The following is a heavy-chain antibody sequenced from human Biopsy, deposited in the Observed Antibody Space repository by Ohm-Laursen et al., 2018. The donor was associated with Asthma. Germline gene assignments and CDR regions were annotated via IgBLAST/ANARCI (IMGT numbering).Heavy chain of an antibody. V-gene: IGHV3-21*01. CDR1: GFELRDYT. Sequence: SLRLSCTASGFELRDYTMNWVRQAPGKGLEWVASISSLSRYIYHATSLRGRFTISRDNAKRSLYLQMDSLRGDDTAVYYCSRDFTIGSGSPFHFWGRGTLVTVSS. CDR3: SRDFTIGSGSPFHF. J-gene: IGHJ4*02. D-gene: IGHD3-10*01. CDR2: ISSLSRYI.